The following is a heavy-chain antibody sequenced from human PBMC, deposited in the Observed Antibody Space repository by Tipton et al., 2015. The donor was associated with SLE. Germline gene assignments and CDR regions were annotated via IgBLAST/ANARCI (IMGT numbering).Heavy chain of an antibody. CDR2: IYYSGNT. J-gene: IGHJ4*02. Sequence: TLSLTCNVSGVSISSSSYYWGWIRQPPGKGLEWIGSIYYSGNTYYNPSLKSRVTVSVDRSKNQISLKLSSVTAADTAVYYCARVDFWSGYPYFDYGGQGTRVSVPS. D-gene: IGHD3-3*01. CDR3: ARVDFWSGYPYFDY. CDR1: GVSISSSSYY. V-gene: IGHV4-39*01.